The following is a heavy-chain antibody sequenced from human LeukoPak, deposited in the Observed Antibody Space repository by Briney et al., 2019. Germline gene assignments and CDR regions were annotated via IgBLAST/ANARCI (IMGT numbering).Heavy chain of an antibody. V-gene: IGHV1-46*01. CDR2: INPSGGST. Sequence: GASVKVSCKASGYTFTSYYMHWVRQAPGQGLEWMGIINPSGGSTSYAQKSQGRVTMTRDTSTSTVYMELSSLRSEDTAVYHCARAPGIGGPLIREADFWGQGPLVTVSS. CDR1: GYTFTSYY. D-gene: IGHD1-14*01. J-gene: IGHJ4*02. CDR3: ARAPGIGGPLIREADF.